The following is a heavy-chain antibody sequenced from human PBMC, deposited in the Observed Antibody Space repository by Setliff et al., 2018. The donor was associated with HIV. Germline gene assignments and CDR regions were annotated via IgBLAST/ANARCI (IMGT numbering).Heavy chain of an antibody. CDR1: GGSISSYY. J-gene: IGHJ1*01. CDR2: IYTSGST. Sequence: SETLSLTCTVSGGSISSYYWNWIRQPADKELEWIGRIYTSGSTNYNPSLKSRVTMSVDTSKNQFSLKLSSVTAADTAVYYCARGSFGDYEGSAEYLQHWGQGTLVTVS. CDR3: ARGSFGDYEGSAEYLQH. D-gene: IGHD3-16*01. V-gene: IGHV4-4*07.